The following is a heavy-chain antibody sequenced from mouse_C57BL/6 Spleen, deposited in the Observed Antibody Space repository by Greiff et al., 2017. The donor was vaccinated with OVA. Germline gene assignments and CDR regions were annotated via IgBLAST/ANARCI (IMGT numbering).Heavy chain of an antibody. CDR3: ARALKGVAY. V-gene: IGHV1-53*01. D-gene: IGHD1-3*01. Sequence: QVQLQQPGTELVKPGASVKLSCTASGYTFTSYWMHWVKQRPGQGLEWIGNINPSNGGTNYNENVKSKGTLTIDKASSTAYMQLSSLTSEDAAVYYCARALKGVAYWGQGTLVTVSA. J-gene: IGHJ3*01. CDR1: GYTFTSYW. CDR2: INPSNGGT.